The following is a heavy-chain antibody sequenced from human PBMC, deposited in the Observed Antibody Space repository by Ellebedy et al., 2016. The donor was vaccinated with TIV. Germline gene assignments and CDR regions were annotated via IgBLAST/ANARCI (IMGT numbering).Heavy chain of an antibody. J-gene: IGHJ4*02. CDR1: DGSIRGYY. CDR3: ARSDFVRRGRGGVAVAGAFDS. Sequence: MPSETLSLTCSVSDGSIRGYYWSWIRQTPGKGLEWIGYIYDSATTNYNPSLRSRVTISIDTFKSQFSLKLNSVTAADTAVYFCARSDFVRRGRGGVAVAGAFDSWGQGTLVTVSS. CDR2: IYDSATT. D-gene: IGHD6-19*01. V-gene: IGHV4-59*08.